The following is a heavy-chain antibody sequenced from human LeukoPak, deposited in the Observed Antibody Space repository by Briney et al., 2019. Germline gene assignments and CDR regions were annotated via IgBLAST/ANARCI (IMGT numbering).Heavy chain of an antibody. CDR3: ARDGLGGWFDY. CDR1: GGTFSSYA. Sequence: ASVKVSCKASGGTFSSYAISWMRQAPGQGLEWMGGIIPIFGTANYAQKFQGRVTITADKSTSTAYMELSSLRSEDTAVYYCARDGLGGWFDYWGQGTLVTVSS. D-gene: IGHD6-19*01. CDR2: IIPIFGTA. V-gene: IGHV1-69*06. J-gene: IGHJ4*02.